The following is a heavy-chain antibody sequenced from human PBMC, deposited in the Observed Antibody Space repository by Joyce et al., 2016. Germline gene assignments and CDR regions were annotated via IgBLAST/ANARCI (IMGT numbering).Heavy chain of an antibody. D-gene: IGHD4-17*01. CDR2: ISHRGSA. CDR1: GGSFSGYY. Sequence: QVQLHQWGAGLLKPSETLSLTCEVSGGSFSGYYWSWIRQSPGKGLEWIGEISHRGSANYNPSFKSRVTISIDTSKNQFSLRLSSVTAADTAVYFCARGPRNYGDYEFDSWGQGALVTVSS. CDR3: ARGPRNYGDYEFDS. J-gene: IGHJ4*02. V-gene: IGHV4-34*01.